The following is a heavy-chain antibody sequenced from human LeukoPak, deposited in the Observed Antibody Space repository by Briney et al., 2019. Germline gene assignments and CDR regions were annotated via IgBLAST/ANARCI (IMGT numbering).Heavy chain of an antibody. D-gene: IGHD6-13*01. CDR2: IYYSGST. J-gene: IGHJ4*02. Sequence: SETLSLTCTVSGGSISSSSYYWDWIRQPPGKGLEWIGSIYYSGSTYYNPSLKSRVTISVDTSKNQFSLKLSSVTAADTAVYYCARGIIAAAGPFDYWGQGTLVTVSS. CDR3: ARGIIAAAGPFDY. V-gene: IGHV4-39*01. CDR1: GGSISSSSYY.